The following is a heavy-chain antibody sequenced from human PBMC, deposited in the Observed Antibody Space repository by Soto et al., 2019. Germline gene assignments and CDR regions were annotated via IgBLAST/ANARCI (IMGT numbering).Heavy chain of an antibody. CDR3: ASPESSSWYEPLDY. D-gene: IGHD6-13*01. CDR1: GCTFSSYA. J-gene: IGHJ4*02. Sequence: QVQLVQSGAEVKKPGSSVKVSCKASGCTFSSYAISWVRQAPGQGLEWMGGIMPIFGTANYAQKFQGRVTITGDESTSTANMELSSLRSEDTDVYYCASPESSSWYEPLDYWGQGTLVTVSS. CDR2: IMPIFGTA. V-gene: IGHV1-69*12.